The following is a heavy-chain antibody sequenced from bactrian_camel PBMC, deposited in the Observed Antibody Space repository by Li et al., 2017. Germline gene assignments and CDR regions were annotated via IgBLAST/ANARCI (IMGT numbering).Heavy chain of an antibody. Sequence: VQLVESGGGLVQPGGSLRLSCAASGFTFSRYAMSWVRQAPGKGLEWVSSISSGGVSTYYAASVKGRFTISRDDAKNTLYLQMDSLRPEDTAMYYCAARKVARGSHFSLGRAPALRRDEYNFWGQGTQVTVS. CDR3: AARKVARGSHFSLGRAPALRRDEYNF. D-gene: IGHD2*01. J-gene: IGHJ4*01. V-gene: IGHV3S31*01. CDR2: ISSGGVST. CDR1: GFTFSRYA.